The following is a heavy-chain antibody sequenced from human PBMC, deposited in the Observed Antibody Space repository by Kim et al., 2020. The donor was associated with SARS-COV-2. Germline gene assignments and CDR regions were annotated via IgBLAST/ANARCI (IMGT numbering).Heavy chain of an antibody. D-gene: IGHD6-13*01. V-gene: IGHV3-23*01. CDR3: AKGSAAAVISAVDDY. J-gene: IGHJ4*02. Sequence: SGKGRFTNSRDNSKNMLYLQMNSRRAEDTAVYYCAKGSAAAVISAVDDYWGQGTLVTVSS.